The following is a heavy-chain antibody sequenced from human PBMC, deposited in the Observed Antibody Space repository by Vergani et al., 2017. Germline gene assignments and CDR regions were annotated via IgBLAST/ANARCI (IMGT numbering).Heavy chain of an antibody. D-gene: IGHD4-11*01. Sequence: QVQLQQWGGGLLKPSETLSLTCVVNGGSFTSYHWTWIRQSPGEGLEWVGTIDHTGLPDYNPTLNSRLHMSGDKSRNQFSLTLNSVTATDTAIYFCARVNTETNVHLYYYYYMDVWGQGTAVTVS. CDR3: ARVNTETNVHLYYYYYMDV. CDR2: IDHTGLP. J-gene: IGHJ6*03. CDR1: GGSFTSYH. V-gene: IGHV4-34*01.